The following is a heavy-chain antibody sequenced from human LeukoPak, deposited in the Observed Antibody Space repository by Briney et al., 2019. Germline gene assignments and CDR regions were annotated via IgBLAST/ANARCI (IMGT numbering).Heavy chain of an antibody. CDR3: ARQPYGSSPDY. CDR2: IYYSGST. V-gene: IGHV4-59*08. CDR1: GGSISSYY. Sequence: SETLSLTCTVSGGSISSYYWSWIRQPPGKGLEWIGYIYYSGSTNYNPSLKSRVTISVDTSKNQFSLKLSSVTAADTAVYYCARQPYGSSPDYWGQGTLVTVSS. J-gene: IGHJ4*02. D-gene: IGHD1-26*01.